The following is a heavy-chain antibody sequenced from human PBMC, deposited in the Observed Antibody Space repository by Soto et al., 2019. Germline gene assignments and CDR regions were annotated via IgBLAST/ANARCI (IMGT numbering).Heavy chain of an antibody. CDR1: GYTFTGYY. Sequence: ASVKVSCKVSGYTFTGYYMHWVRQAPGQGLEWMGWINPNSGGTNYAQKFQGRVTMTRDTSISTAYMELSRLRSDDTAVYYCARGVFRGDSGYDYWPGHWFDPWGQGTLVTVSS. D-gene: IGHD5-12*01. V-gene: IGHV1-2*02. CDR2: INPNSGGT. J-gene: IGHJ5*02. CDR3: ARGVFRGDSGYDYWPGHWFDP.